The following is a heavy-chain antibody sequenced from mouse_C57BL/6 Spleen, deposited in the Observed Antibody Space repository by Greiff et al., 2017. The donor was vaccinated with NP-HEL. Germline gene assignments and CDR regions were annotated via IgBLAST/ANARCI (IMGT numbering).Heavy chain of an antibody. Sequence: QVQLQQSGPGLVQPSQSLSITCTVSGFSLTSYGVHWVRQSPGKGLEWLGVIWSGGSTDYNAAFISRLSISKDNSTSQVFFKMNSLQADDTAIYYCARNYYGSNYFDYWGQGTTLTVSS. CDR1: GFSLTSYG. CDR2: IWSGGST. J-gene: IGHJ2*01. CDR3: ARNYYGSNYFDY. V-gene: IGHV2-2*01. D-gene: IGHD1-1*01.